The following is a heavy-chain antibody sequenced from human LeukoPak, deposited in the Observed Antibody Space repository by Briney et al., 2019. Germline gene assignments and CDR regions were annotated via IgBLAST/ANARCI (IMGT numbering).Heavy chain of an antibody. CDR3: ARVSGWPPIYYYYYMDV. CDR1: GGSISSYY. J-gene: IGHJ6*03. V-gene: IGHV4-59*01. CDR2: IYYSGST. D-gene: IGHD6-19*01. Sequence: PSETLSLTCTVSGGSISSYYWSWIRQPPGKGLEWIGYIYYSGSTNYNPSLKSRVTISVDTSKNQFSLKLSSVTAADTAVYYCARVSGWPPIYYYYYMDVRGKGTTVTISS.